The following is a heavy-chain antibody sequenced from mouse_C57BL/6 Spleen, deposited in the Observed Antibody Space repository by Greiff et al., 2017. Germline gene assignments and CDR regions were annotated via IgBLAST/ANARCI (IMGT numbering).Heavy chain of an antibody. CDR1: GFTFSDYY. CDR2: ISNGGGST. J-gene: IGHJ1*03. Sequence: EVQRVESGGGLVQPGGSLKLSCAASGFTFSDYYMYWVRQTPEKRLEWVAYISNGGGSTYYPDTVKGRFTISRDNAKNTLYLQMSRLKSEDTAMYYCARVRNWYFDVWGTGTTVTVSS. CDR3: ARVRNWYFDV. V-gene: IGHV5-12*01.